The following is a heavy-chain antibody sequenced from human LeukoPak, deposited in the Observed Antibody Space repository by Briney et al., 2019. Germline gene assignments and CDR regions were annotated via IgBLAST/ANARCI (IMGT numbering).Heavy chain of an antibody. V-gene: IGHV2-5*01. Sequence: ESGPTLVNPTQTLTLTCTFSGFSLSTSGVGVGWIRQPPGKALEWLAFVYWNDDKRYSPSLKNRLTITRDTSKKQVVLTVTNMDPADTATYYCARSLYGDFVGFLDFWDQGTLVTVSS. D-gene: IGHD4-17*01. CDR3: ARSLYGDFVGFLDF. J-gene: IGHJ4*02. CDR2: VYWNDDK. CDR1: GFSLSTSGVG.